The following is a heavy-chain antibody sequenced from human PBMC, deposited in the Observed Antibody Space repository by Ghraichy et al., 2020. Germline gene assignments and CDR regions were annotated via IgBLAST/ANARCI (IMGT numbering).Heavy chain of an antibody. V-gene: IGHV3-7*01. J-gene: IGHJ4*02. CDR3: ARDPYGDYKYGGTDY. CDR2: IKSDGSDS. CDR1: GFSFSRHW. D-gene: IGHD4-17*01. Sequence: GGSLRLSCAASGFSFSRHWMSWVRQAPGKGLEWVASIKSDGSDSVYVDSVKGRFIISRDNAKNSVSQEMNSLRVDDTAVYYCARDPYGDYKYGGTDYWGQGTLVSVSS.